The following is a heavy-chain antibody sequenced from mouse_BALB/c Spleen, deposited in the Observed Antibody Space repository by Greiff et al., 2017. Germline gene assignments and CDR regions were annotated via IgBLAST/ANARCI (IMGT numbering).Heavy chain of an antibody. V-gene: IGHV2-6-4*01. CDR2: IWGGGST. J-gene: IGHJ3*01. CDR1: GFSLSRYS. D-gene: IGHD3-2*01. Sequence: VQLKESGPGLVAPSQSLSITCTVSGFSLSRYSVHWVRQPPGKGLEWLGMIWGGGSTDYNSALKSRLSISKDNSKSQVFLKMNSLQTDDTAMYYCARNGGEDRGKTWFAYWGQGTLVTVSA. CDR3: ARNGGEDRGKTWFAY.